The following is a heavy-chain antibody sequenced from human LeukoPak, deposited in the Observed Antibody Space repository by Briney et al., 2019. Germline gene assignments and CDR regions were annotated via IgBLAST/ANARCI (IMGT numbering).Heavy chain of an antibody. CDR2: INPNNVAT. D-gene: IGHD2-15*01. V-gene: IGHV1-2*02. CDR3: ARDVVVVVGASRSNFYFYMDV. Sequence: GASVKVSCKASGYTFTGYYIHWVRQAPGQGLEWMGWINPNNVATNYAQKFQGRITMTRDTSMTQAYMELSSLRSDDTAIYSCARDVVVVVGASRSNFYFYMDVWGKGTTVTVSS. CDR1: GYTFTGYY. J-gene: IGHJ6*03.